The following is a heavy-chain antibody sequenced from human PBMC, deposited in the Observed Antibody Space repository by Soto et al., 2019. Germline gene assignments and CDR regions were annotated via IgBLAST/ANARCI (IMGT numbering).Heavy chain of an antibody. CDR1: GFTFSSYV. CDR2: ISGSAITT. J-gene: IGHJ6*02. CDR3: AKVIVARGGMEV. D-gene: IGHD6-6*01. Sequence: EVQLLDSGGGLVQPGGSLRLSCAASGFTFSSYVMSWVRHAPGKGLEWVSAISGSAITTYYADSVKGRFTISRDNSKNTVYLQMNSLRAEDTAIYCCAKVIVARGGMEVWGRGTTVTVSS. V-gene: IGHV3-23*01.